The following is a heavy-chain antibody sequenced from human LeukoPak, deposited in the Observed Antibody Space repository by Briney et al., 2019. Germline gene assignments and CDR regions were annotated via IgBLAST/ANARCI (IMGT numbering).Heavy chain of an antibody. Sequence: GGSLRLSCAASGFTFSSYWMSWVRQAPGKGLEWVANIKQDGSEKYYVDSVKGRFTISRDNAKNSLYLQMNSLRAEDTAVYFCARDQYTNSGNWFDPWGQGTLVTVSS. CDR2: IKQDGSEK. CDR1: GFTFSSYW. J-gene: IGHJ5*02. V-gene: IGHV3-7*01. D-gene: IGHD7-27*01. CDR3: ARDQYTNSGNWFDP.